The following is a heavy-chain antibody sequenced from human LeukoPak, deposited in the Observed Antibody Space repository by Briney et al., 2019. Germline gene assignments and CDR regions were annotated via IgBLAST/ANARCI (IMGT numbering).Heavy chain of an antibody. J-gene: IGHJ6*02. D-gene: IGHD2-8*01. CDR3: ARDRHCVNGVCHSPPGMDV. CDR2: IWFDGKNE. Sequence: PGGSLRLPCAASGFTFSGYGMHWVRQAPGKGLEWVADIWFDGKNEHFADSVEGRFTISRDNSKNMMFLQINSLRVEDTAVYYCARDRHCVNGVCHSPPGMDVWGQGTTVTVSS. V-gene: IGHV3-33*01. CDR1: GFTFSGYG.